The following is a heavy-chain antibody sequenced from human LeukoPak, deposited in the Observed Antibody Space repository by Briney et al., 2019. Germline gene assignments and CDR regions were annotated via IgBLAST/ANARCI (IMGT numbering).Heavy chain of an antibody. V-gene: IGHV3-21*01. CDR1: GFTFSSYS. CDR2: ISSSSSYI. Sequence: GGSLRLPCAASGFTFSSYSMKWVRQAPGKGGEWVSSISSSSSYIYYADSVKGRFTISRDNAKTSLYLQMNSLRAEDTAVYYCARERITMVRGVIIRLHAFDIWGQGTMVTVSS. CDR3: ARERITMVRGVIIRLHAFDI. D-gene: IGHD3-10*01. J-gene: IGHJ3*02.